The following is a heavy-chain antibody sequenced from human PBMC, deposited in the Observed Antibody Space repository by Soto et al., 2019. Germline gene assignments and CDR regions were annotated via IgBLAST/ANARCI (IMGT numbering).Heavy chain of an antibody. V-gene: IGHV3-33*01. CDR2: IWYDGSNK. D-gene: IGHD1-1*01. CDR1: GFTFSSYG. CDR3: ARDPETGTSYWFDP. Sequence: AGGSLRLSCAASGFTFSSYGMHWVRQAPGKGLEWVAVIWYDGSNKYYADSVKGRFTISRDNSKNTLYLQMNSLRAEDTAVYYCARDPETGTSYWFDPWGQGTLVTVSS. J-gene: IGHJ5*02.